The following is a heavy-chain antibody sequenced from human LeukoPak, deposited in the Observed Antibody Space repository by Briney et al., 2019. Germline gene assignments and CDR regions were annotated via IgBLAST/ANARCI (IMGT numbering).Heavy chain of an antibody. CDR1: GFTFSSYA. CDR3: AKVSSSGRAFDI. D-gene: IGHD6-19*01. V-gene: IGHV3-23*01. CDR2: ISGSGGST. Sequence: GGSLRLSCAASGFTFSSYAMSWVRQAPGKGMEWVSAISGSGGSTYYADSVKGRFTISRDNSKNTLYLQMNSLRAEDTAVYYCAKVSSSGRAFDIWGQGTMVTVSS. J-gene: IGHJ3*02.